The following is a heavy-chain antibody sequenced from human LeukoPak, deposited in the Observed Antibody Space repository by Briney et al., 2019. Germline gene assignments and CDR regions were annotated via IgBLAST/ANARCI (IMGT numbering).Heavy chain of an antibody. CDR3: ARADYDILTALADY. D-gene: IGHD3-9*01. V-gene: IGHV3-30*04. CDR2: ISYDGSNK. CDR1: GFTFSRYA. Sequence: PGRSLRLSCAASGFTFSRYAMHWVRQAPGKGLEWVAVISYDGSNKYYADSVKGRFTISRDNPKNTLYLQMNSLRAEDTAVYYCARADYDILTALADYWGQGTLVTVSS. J-gene: IGHJ4*02.